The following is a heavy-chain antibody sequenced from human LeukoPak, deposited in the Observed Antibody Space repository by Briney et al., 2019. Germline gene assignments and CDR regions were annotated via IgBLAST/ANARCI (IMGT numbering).Heavy chain of an antibody. CDR2: ISSNGGST. Sequence: GGSLRLSCSASGFIFSNFAMHWVRQAPGKGLQYVSAISSNGGSTYYADSVKGRFTISRDNSKNTLYLQVSSLRAEDTAVYYCAKGDSHSGSYVGIDYWGQGTLVTVSS. CDR3: AKGDSHSGSYVGIDY. CDR1: GFIFSNFA. J-gene: IGHJ4*02. V-gene: IGHV3-64D*06. D-gene: IGHD1-26*01.